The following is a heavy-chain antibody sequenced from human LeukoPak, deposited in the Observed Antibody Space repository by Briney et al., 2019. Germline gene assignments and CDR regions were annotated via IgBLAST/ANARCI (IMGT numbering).Heavy chain of an antibody. CDR3: ARVVGGYDFWSGYSPTYYYYYMDV. D-gene: IGHD3-3*01. Sequence: GGSLRLTCAASGFTFSSYWMSWVRQAPGKGLEWVANIKQDGSEKYYVDSVKGRFTISRDNAKNSLYLQMNSLRAEDTAVYYCARVVGGYDFWSGYSPTYYYYYMDVWGKGTTVTVSS. V-gene: IGHV3-7*01. CDR2: IKQDGSEK. CDR1: GFTFSSYW. J-gene: IGHJ6*03.